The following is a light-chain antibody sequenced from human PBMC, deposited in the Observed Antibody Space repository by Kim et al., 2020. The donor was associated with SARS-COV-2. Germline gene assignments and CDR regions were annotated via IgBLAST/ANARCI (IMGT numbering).Light chain of an antibody. CDR3: QQYYSYPLT. CDR1: QGISSY. CDR2: AAS. V-gene: IGKV1-8*01. Sequence: AIRITQSPSSLSASTGDRVTITCRASQGISSYLAWYPQKPGKAPKLLIYAASTLQSGVPSRFSGSGSGTDFTLTISCLQSEDFATYYCQQYYSYPLTFGGGTKVDIK. J-gene: IGKJ4*01.